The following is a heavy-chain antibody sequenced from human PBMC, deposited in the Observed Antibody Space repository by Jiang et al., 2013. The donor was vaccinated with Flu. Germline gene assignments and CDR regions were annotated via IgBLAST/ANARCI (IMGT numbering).Heavy chain of an antibody. J-gene: IGHJ4*02. V-gene: IGHV3-48*01. D-gene: IGHD6-19*01. CDR2: ISDSSSAT. Sequence: VQLVESGGGLVQPGGSLRLSCAASGFTFSRYRMNWVRQAPGKGLEWVSYISDSSSATYYADSVKGRFTISRDDAKNSQYLQMNSLRAEDTAVYYCARDRRDSSGWYPFDYWGQGTLVTVSS. CDR3: ARDRRDSSGWYPFDY. CDR1: GFTFSRYR.